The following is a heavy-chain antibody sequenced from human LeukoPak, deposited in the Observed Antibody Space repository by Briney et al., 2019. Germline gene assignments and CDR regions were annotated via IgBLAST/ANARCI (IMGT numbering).Heavy chain of an antibody. J-gene: IGHJ4*02. Sequence: ASVKVSCKASGYTFTGYYMHWVRQAPGQGLEWVGRINPNSGGTNYAQKFQGRVTMTRDTSISTAYMELSRLRSDDTAVYYCARFFAQKNSSSSWGYYFDYWGQGTLVTVSS. CDR2: INPNSGGT. V-gene: IGHV1-2*06. CDR1: GYTFTGYY. CDR3: ARFFAQKNSSSSWGYYFDY. D-gene: IGHD6-6*01.